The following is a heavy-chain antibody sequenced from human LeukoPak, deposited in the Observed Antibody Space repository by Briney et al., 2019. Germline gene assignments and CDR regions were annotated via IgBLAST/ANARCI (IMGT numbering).Heavy chain of an antibody. Sequence: SETLSLTCTVSGGSISSYYWSWIRQPAGKGLEWVGRIYTSGSTNYNPSLKSRVTMSVDTSKNQSSPKLSSVTAADTAVYYCARGSPGGIAVALPNAFDIWGQGTMVTVSS. CDR3: ARGSPGGIAVALPNAFDI. D-gene: IGHD6-19*01. V-gene: IGHV4-4*07. CDR1: GGSISSYY. J-gene: IGHJ3*02. CDR2: IYTSGST.